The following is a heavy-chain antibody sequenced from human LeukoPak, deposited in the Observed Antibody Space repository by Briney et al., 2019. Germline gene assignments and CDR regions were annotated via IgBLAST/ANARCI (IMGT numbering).Heavy chain of an antibody. Sequence: PGGSLRLSCAASGFTFSSYAMSWVRQAPGKGLEWVSAISGSGGSTYYADSVKGRFTISRDNSKNTLYLQMNSLRAEDTAVYYCAKPQSGITMIVVVITDFDYWGQGTLVTVSS. CDR1: GFTFSSYA. CDR3: AKPQSGITMIVVVITDFDY. D-gene: IGHD3-22*01. V-gene: IGHV3-23*01. J-gene: IGHJ4*02. CDR2: ISGSGGST.